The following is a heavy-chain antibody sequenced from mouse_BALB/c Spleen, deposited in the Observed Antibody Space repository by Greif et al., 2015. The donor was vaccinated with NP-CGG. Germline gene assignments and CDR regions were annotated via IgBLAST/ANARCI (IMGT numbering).Heavy chain of an antibody. Sequence: EVQLQQSGAELVRSGASVKLSRTASGFNIKDYYMHWVKQRPEQGLEWIGWIDPENGDTEYAPKFQGKATMTADTSSNTAYLQLSSLTSEDTAVYYCNGGGIYYGNYVDYWGQGTTLTVSS. CDR3: NGGGIYYGNYVDY. V-gene: IGHV14-4*02. J-gene: IGHJ2*01. CDR2: IDPENGDT. D-gene: IGHD2-1*01. CDR1: GFNIKDYY.